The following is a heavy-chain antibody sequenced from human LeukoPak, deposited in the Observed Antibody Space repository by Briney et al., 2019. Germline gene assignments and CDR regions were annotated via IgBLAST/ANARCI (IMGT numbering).Heavy chain of an antibody. Sequence: SETLSLTFTVSGGSISSSSYYWGWIRQPPGKGLEWIGSIYYSGSTYYNPSLKSRVTISVDTSKNQFSLKLSSVTAADTAVYYCARLWYSSSWGLGGQFDYWGQGTLVTVSS. D-gene: IGHD6-6*01. J-gene: IGHJ4*02. CDR2: IYYSGST. V-gene: IGHV4-39*01. CDR3: ARLWYSSSWGLGGQFDY. CDR1: GGSISSSSYY.